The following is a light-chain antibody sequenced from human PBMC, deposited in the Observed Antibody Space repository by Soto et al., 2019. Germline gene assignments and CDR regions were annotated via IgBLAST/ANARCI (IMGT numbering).Light chain of an antibody. CDR2: EVS. CDR1: SSDVGGYNY. V-gene: IGLV2-14*01. Sequence: QSVLTRPASVSGSPGQSITISCTGTSSDVGGYNYVSWYQQHPGKAPKLMIYEVSNRPSGVSNRFPGSKSGNTASLTISGLQAEDEADYYCSSYTSSSTRVFGTGTKVTVL. J-gene: IGLJ1*01. CDR3: SSYTSSSTRV.